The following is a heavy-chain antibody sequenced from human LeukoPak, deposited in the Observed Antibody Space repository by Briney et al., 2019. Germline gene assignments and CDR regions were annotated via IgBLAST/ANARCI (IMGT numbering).Heavy chain of an antibody. CDR1: GYRFSPYW. CDR3: TRCPSSTSCYGILLDY. CDR2: ISDGGRAT. D-gene: IGHD2-2*01. V-gene: IGHV3-7*03. J-gene: IGHJ4*02. Sequence: GGSLRLSCAASGYRFSPYWMSWVRQTPGKGLEWVASISDGGRATYYGDSVRGRFTISRDDARNSLFLQMNGLRADDTAVYYCTRCPSSTSCYGILLDYWGQGTLVTVSS.